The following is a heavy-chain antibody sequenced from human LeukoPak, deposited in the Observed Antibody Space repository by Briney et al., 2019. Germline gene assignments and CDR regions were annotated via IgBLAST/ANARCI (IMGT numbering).Heavy chain of an antibody. J-gene: IGHJ6*02. V-gene: IGHV4-34*01. CDR1: GGSFSGYY. Sequence: SETLSLTCAVYGGSFSGYYWSWIRQPPGKGLEWIGEINHSGSTNYNPSLKSRVTISVDTSKNQFSLKLSSVTAADTAVYYCARVASKGGMDVWGQGTTVTVS. CDR3: ARVASKGGMDV. CDR2: INHSGST. D-gene: IGHD5/OR15-5a*01.